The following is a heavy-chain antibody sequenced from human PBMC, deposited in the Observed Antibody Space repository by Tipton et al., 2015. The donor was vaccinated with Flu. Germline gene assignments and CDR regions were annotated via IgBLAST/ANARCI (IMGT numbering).Heavy chain of an antibody. Sequence: SLRLSCAASGFTFTDYRMNWVRQAPGKGLEWVSSISTSTSYIYYADSVKGRFTVSRDNAKTSLYLQMNSLRAEDTAVYYCAAGDYVDFWGQGTPVTVSS. D-gene: IGHD4-17*01. CDR3: AAGDYVDF. CDR1: GFTFTDYR. J-gene: IGHJ4*02. V-gene: IGHV3-21*01. CDR2: ISTSTSYI.